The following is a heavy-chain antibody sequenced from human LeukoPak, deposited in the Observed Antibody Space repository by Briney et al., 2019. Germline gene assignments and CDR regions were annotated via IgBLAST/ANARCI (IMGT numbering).Heavy chain of an antibody. CDR2: IKSKTDGGTS. Sequence: PGGSLRLSCAASGFTFSDAWMNWVRQAPGKGLEWVGRIKSKTDGGTSDHAAPVKGRFTISRDDSKNTLYVQMNSLKTEDTAVYYCMRGPPWGYWGQGTLVTVSS. D-gene: IGHD7-27*01. J-gene: IGHJ4*02. V-gene: IGHV3-15*01. CDR1: GFTFSDAW. CDR3: MRGPPWGY.